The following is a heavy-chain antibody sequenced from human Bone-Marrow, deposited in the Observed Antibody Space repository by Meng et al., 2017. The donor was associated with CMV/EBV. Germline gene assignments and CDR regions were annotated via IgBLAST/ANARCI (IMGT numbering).Heavy chain of an antibody. CDR3: ARLYLAAAPLLDY. Sequence: SETLSLTCTVSGGSISSTSYYWGWIRQPPGKGLEWIGSIYYSGSTYYNPSLKSRVTISIDTSKNQFSLKLRSVTAADTAVYYCARLYLAAAPLLDYWGQGTLVTVSS. J-gene: IGHJ4*02. V-gene: IGHV4-39*01. D-gene: IGHD6-13*01. CDR2: IYYSGST. CDR1: GGSISSTSYY.